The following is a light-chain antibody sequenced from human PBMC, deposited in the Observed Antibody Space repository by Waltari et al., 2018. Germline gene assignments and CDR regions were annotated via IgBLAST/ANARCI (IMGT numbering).Light chain of an antibody. V-gene: IGLV2-8*01. CDR3: SSYAGSNNPHVV. J-gene: IGLJ2*01. Sequence: QSALTQPPSASGSPGQSVTISRTGTSSDVGGYNYVSWYQQHPGKAPKLMIYEVSKRPSGVPDRFSGAKSGNTASLTVSGLQAEDEADYYCSSYAGSNNPHVVFGGGTKLTVL. CDR1: SSDVGGYNY. CDR2: EVS.